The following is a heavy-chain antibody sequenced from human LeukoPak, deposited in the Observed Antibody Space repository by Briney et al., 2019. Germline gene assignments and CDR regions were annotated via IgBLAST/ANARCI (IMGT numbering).Heavy chain of an antibody. J-gene: IGHJ3*02. Sequence: PGGSLRLSCAASGFTVSSSSMSWVRQAPGKGLVWVSRINSDGSNSTYADSVRGRFTVSRDNAKNTLYLQMSSLRAEDTAVYYCTRDFGMAGATNAFDMWGQGTMVTVSS. D-gene: IGHD1-26*01. CDR1: GFTVSSSS. CDR2: INSDGSNS. V-gene: IGHV3-74*01. CDR3: TRDFGMAGATNAFDM.